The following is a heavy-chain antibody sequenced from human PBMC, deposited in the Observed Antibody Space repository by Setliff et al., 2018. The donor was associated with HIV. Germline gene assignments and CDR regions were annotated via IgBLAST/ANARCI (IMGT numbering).Heavy chain of an antibody. CDR3: ARGIVGANSISVVSYFDY. D-gene: IGHD1-26*01. CDR2: INAGNGNT. CDR1: GYTFTSYA. J-gene: IGHJ4*02. Sequence: GASVKVSCKASGYTFTSYAMHWVRQAPGQRLEWMGWINAGNGNTKYSQEFLGRVTITRDTSASTAYMELSSLRSEDMAVYYCARGIVGANSISVVSYFDYWGQGTPVTVSS. V-gene: IGHV1-3*03.